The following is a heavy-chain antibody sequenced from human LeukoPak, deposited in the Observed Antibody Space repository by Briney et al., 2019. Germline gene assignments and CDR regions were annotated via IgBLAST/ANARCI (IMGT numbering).Heavy chain of an antibody. D-gene: IGHD6-19*01. CDR3: ASRYSSGWYGKQSYDY. J-gene: IGHJ4*02. Sequence: SVKVSCKASGGTFSSYAISWVRQAPGQGLEWMGGIIPIFGTANYAQKFQGRVTITADESTSTAYMELSSLRSEDTAVYYCASRYSSGWYGKQSYDYWGQGTLVTVSS. V-gene: IGHV1-69*13. CDR2: IIPIFGTA. CDR1: GGTFSSYA.